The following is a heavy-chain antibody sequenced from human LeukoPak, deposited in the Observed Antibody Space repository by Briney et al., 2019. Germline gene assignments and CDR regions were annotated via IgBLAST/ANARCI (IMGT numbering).Heavy chain of an antibody. CDR1: GGSISSYY. D-gene: IGHD6-13*01. CDR3: AREQVAAAGRDQYYFDY. J-gene: IGHJ4*02. CDR2: IYYSGST. V-gene: IGHV4-59*01. Sequence: PSETPSLTCTVSGGSISSYYWSWIRQPPGKGLEWIGYIYYSGSTNYNPSLKSRVTISVDTSKNQFSLKLSSVTAADTAVYYCAREQVAAAGRDQYYFDYWGQGTLVTVSS.